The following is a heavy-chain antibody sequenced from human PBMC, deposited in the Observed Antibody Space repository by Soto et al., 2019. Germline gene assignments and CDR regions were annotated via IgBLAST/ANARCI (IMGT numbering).Heavy chain of an antibody. CDR1: GFTFSSYG. V-gene: IGHV3-30*03. CDR2: ISYDGGNK. J-gene: IGHJ4*02. Sequence: PGGSLRLSCAASGFTFSSYGMHWVRQAPGKGLEWVAVISYDGGNKNYVDSVKGRFTISRDNSKNTLYLQLNSLRAEDTAVYYCARGPATAPDAYWGLGTLVTVSS. D-gene: IGHD2-2*01. CDR3: ARGPATAPDAY.